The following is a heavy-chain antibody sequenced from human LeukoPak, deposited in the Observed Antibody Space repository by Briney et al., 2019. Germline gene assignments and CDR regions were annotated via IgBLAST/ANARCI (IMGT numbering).Heavy chain of an antibody. CDR1: GYTFTSYA. Sequence: ASVKVSCKASGYTFTSYAMHWVRQAPGQRLEWMGWINAGNGNTKYSQKFQGRVTITRDTSASTAYMELSSLRSEDTAVYYCARAGEGSSWYPTGTDNWFDPWGQGTLVTVSS. CDR3: ARAGEGSSWYPTGTDNWFDP. V-gene: IGHV1-3*01. CDR2: INAGNGNT. D-gene: IGHD6-13*01. J-gene: IGHJ5*02.